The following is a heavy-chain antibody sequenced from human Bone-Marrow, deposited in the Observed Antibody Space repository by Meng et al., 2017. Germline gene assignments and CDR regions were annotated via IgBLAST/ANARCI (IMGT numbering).Heavy chain of an antibody. CDR2: IWHDATNK. CDR3: ARDFDYGDYMVDY. V-gene: IGHV3-33*01. Sequence: HLGESGGRVVQPGKSWRLSCAASGFTFGNYGMHWVRQAPGQGLEWVAVIWHDATNKYYADSLRGRFTISRDNLKNTVYLQVNSLTAEDTAVYFCARDFDYGDYMVDYWGRGTLVTVSS. J-gene: IGHJ4*02. D-gene: IGHD4-17*01. CDR1: GFTFGNYG.